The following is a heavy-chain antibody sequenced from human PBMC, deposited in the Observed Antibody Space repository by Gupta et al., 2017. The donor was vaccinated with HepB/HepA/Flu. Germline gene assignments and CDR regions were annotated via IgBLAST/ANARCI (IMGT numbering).Heavy chain of an antibody. D-gene: IGHD6-19*01. Sequence: EVQLVESGGGLVQPGGSLRLYCAASGFTLSSYWMSWVRQAPGKGLEWVANIKQDGSEKYYVDSVKGRFTISRDNAKNSLYLQMNSLRAEDTAVYYCARDLRDGAVAVGTGGQGTLVTVSS. J-gene: IGHJ4*02. V-gene: IGHV3-7*01. CDR3: ARDLRDGAVAVGT. CDR1: GFTLSSYW. CDR2: IKQDGSEK.